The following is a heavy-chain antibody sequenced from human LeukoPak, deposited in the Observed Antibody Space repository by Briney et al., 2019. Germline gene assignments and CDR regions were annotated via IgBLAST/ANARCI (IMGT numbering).Heavy chain of an antibody. D-gene: IGHD3-16*01. CDR3: ARGGGSKGTL. Sequence: PGGSLRLSCAASGFTFSSYSMNWVRQAPGKGLEWVSSISSSSYIYYADSVKGRFTISRDNAKNSLYLQMNSLRAEDTAVCYCARGGGSKGTLWGQGTLVTVSS. CDR2: ISSSSYI. J-gene: IGHJ4*02. CDR1: GFTFSSYS. V-gene: IGHV3-21*01.